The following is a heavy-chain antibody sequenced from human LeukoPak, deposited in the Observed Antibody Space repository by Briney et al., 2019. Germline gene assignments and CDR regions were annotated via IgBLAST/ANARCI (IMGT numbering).Heavy chain of an antibody. CDR2: IGYDGVNK. J-gene: IGHJ4*02. CDR1: GFTFSSYP. V-gene: IGHV3-30*14. Sequence: GGSLRLSCAASGFTFSSYPFHWVRQAPGKGLEWVAVIGYDGVNKFYTDSVRGRFTISRDDSKSTLYLQMDSLRPEDTALYYCARDFLGGAPDYFDQWGQGTLVTVSS. D-gene: IGHD3-16*01. CDR3: ARDFLGGAPDYFDQ.